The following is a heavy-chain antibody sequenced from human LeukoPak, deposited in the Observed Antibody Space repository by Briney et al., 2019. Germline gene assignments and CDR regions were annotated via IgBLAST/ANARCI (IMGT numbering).Heavy chain of an antibody. D-gene: IGHD2-15*01. CDR1: GFTFNSYS. CDR3: ARDQDGSKWYSFDF. Sequence: PGGSLRLSCTASGFTFNSYSMNWVRQTPGKGLEWGSSISGSSSYIHYADSVKGRFTISRDNAKNSLYLQMSSLRAEDTAVYYCARDQDGSKWYSFDFWGQGTLVTVSS. J-gene: IGHJ4*02. V-gene: IGHV3-21*01. CDR2: ISGSSSYI.